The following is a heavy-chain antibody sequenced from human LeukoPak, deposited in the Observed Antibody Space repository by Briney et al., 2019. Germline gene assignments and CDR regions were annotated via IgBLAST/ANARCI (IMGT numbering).Heavy chain of an antibody. Sequence: GGSLRLSCAASGFTFSSYWMSWVRQAPGKGLEWVANIKQDGSEKYYVDSVKGRFTISRDNAKNSLYPQMNSLRAEDTAVYYCARDGQPLVGYYYYYYYMDVWGKGTTVTVSS. CDR1: GFTFSSYW. V-gene: IGHV3-7*01. CDR2: IKQDGSEK. CDR3: ARDGQPLVGYYYYYYYMDV. J-gene: IGHJ6*03.